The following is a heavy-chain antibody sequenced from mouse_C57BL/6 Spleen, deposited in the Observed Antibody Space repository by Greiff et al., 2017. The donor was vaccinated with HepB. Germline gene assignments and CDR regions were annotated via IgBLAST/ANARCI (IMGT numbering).Heavy chain of an antibody. CDR2: IYPGDGDT. CDR3: DDYDDYFDY. Sequence: VQLQQSGPELVKPGASVKISCKASGYAFSSSWMNWVKQRPGKGLEWIGRIYPGDGDTNYNGKFKGKATLTADKSSSTAYMQLSSLTSEDSAVYFCDDYDDYFDYWGQGTTLTFSS. J-gene: IGHJ2*01. D-gene: IGHD2-4*01. V-gene: IGHV1-82*01. CDR1: GYAFSSSW.